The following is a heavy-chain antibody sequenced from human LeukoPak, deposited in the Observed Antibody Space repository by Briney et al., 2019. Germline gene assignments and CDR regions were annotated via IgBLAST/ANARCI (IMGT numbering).Heavy chain of an antibody. D-gene: IGHD2-2*02. Sequence: ASVKVSCKASGYTFTSYGISWVRQAPGQGLEWMGWISAYNGNTNYAQKLQGRVTMTTDTSTSTAYMELRSLRSDDTAVYYCARARSRYCSSTSCYTRRWGNYYYYYMDVWGKGTTVTVSS. CDR2: ISAYNGNT. J-gene: IGHJ6*03. V-gene: IGHV1-18*01. CDR1: GYTFTSYG. CDR3: ARARSRYCSSTSCYTRRWGNYYYYYMDV.